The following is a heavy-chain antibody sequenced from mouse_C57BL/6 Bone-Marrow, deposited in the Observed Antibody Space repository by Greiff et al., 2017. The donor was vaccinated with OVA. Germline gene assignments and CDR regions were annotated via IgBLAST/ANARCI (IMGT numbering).Heavy chain of an antibody. CDR3: AKTAQATWFAY. CDR1: GYAFTNYL. CDR2: INPGSGGT. D-gene: IGHD3-2*02. J-gene: IGHJ3*01. Sequence: QVQLKQSGAELVRPGTSVKVSCKASGYAFTNYLIEWVKQRPGQGLEWIGVINPGSGGTNYNEKFKGKATLTADKSSSTAYMQLSSLTSEDSAVYFCAKTAQATWFAYWGQGTLVTVSA. V-gene: IGHV1-54*01.